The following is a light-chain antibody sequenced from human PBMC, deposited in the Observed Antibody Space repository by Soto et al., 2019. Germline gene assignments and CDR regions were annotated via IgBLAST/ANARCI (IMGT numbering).Light chain of an antibody. CDR2: WAS. Sequence: DIVMTQSPDSLAVSLGERATINCKSSQSVLYSSNNKNYLAWYQQKLGQPPKLLIYWASTRESGVPDRFTGSGSGTEFTLTISSLQAEDVAVYYCQQYYSTQYTFGQGTKLEIK. CDR1: QSVLYSSNNKNY. J-gene: IGKJ2*01. CDR3: QQYYSTQYT. V-gene: IGKV4-1*01.